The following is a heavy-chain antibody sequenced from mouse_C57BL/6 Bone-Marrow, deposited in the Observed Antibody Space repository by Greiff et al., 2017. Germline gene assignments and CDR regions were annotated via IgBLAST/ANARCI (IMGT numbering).Heavy chain of an antibody. CDR2: ISSGGDYI. Sequence: EVKLMESGEGLVKPGGSLKLSCAASGFTFSSYAMSWVRQTPEKRLEWVAYISSGGDYIYYADTVKGRFTISRDNARNTLYLQMSSLKSEDTAMYYCTRDYYGSSYGGFAYWGQGTLVTVSA. CDR3: TRDYYGSSYGGFAY. J-gene: IGHJ3*01. CDR1: GFTFSSYA. D-gene: IGHD1-1*01. V-gene: IGHV5-9-1*02.